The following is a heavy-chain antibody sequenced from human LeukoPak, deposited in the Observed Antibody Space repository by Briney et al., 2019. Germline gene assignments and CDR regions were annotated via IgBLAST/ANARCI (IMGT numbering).Heavy chain of an antibody. CDR2: IYHSGSA. Sequence: SETLSLTCGVSGYSISSGYQWAWIRQSPGKGLEWIGSIYHSGSAHYNPSLKSRVTIPVETSKNQFSLNMYSVTAADTAVYYCARDPRWLTPDCTSTSCYENYFDPWGQGTLVTVSS. J-gene: IGHJ5*02. CDR3: ARDPRWLTPDCTSTSCYENYFDP. D-gene: IGHD2-2*01. V-gene: IGHV4-38-2*02. CDR1: GYSISSGYQ.